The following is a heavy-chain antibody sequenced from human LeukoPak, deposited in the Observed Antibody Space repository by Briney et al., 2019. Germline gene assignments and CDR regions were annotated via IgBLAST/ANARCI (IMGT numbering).Heavy chain of an antibody. J-gene: IGHJ6*02. CDR3: AREMVRGVIGYYYYGMDV. Sequence: GGSLRLSCAASGFTFSSYAMHWVRQAPGKGLEWVAVISYDGSNKYYADSVKGRFTISRDNSKNTLYLQMNSLRAEDTAVYYCAREMVRGVIGYYYYGMDVWGQGTTVTVSS. CDR1: GFTFSSYA. CDR2: ISYDGSNK. V-gene: IGHV3-30*04. D-gene: IGHD3-10*01.